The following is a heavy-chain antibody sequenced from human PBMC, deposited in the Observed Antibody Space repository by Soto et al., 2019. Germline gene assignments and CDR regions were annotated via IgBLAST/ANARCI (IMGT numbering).Heavy chain of an antibody. CDR2: ISGSGGGT. J-gene: IGHJ5*02. Sequence: PGGSLRLSCAASGFTFNIYAMSWVRQAPGKGLEWVSAISGSGGGTYYADSVKGRFTISRDNSNNTLYLQMSSLRAEDTAVYYCAREGGNLNWFDPWGKGTLVPVAS. CDR1: GFTFNIYA. D-gene: IGHD1-26*01. CDR3: AREGGNLNWFDP. V-gene: IGHV3-23*01.